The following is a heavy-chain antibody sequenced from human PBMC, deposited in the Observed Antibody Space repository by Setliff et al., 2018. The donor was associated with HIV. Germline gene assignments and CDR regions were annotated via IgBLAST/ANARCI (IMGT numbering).Heavy chain of an antibody. Sequence: PSETLSLTCTVSGGSISGFYWSWIRQPPGKGLEWIAYIHNSGSTEYNPSLKSRVTISVDTSKNQFSLKLSSVTAADTAVYYCARHAPYPPWAYYYYYMDVWGKGTTVTVSS. CDR2: IHNSGST. J-gene: IGHJ6*03. V-gene: IGHV4-59*08. CDR3: ARHAPYPPWAYYYYYMDV. CDR1: GGSISGFY. D-gene: IGHD3-16*01.